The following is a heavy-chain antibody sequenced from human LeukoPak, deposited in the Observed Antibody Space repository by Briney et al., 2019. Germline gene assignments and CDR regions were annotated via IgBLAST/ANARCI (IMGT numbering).Heavy chain of an antibody. CDR3: ARYNGDWGCLDP. J-gene: IGHJ5*02. V-gene: IGHV3-48*03. D-gene: IGHD4-17*01. CDR1: GFTFSNYE. CDR2: ISGSGTSI. Sequence: AGGSLRLSCAASGFTFSNYEINWVRQAPGRGLEWISYISGSGTSIYHANSVKGRFTISRDNAKNSLSLQMNSLRAEDTAVYYCARYNGDWGCLDPWGQGTLVTVSS.